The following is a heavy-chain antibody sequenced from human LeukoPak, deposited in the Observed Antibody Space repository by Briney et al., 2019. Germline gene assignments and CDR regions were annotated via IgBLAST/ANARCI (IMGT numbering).Heavy chain of an antibody. D-gene: IGHD6-13*01. CDR2: INHSGST. Sequence: SETLSPTCAVYGGSFSGYYWSWIRQPPGKGLEWIGEINHSGSTNYNPSLKSRVTISVDTSKNQFSLKLSSVTAADTAVYYCARGGSSWTRPNYYYGMDVWGKGTTVTVSS. V-gene: IGHV4-34*01. CDR1: GGSFSGYY. CDR3: ARGGSSWTRPNYYYGMDV. J-gene: IGHJ6*04.